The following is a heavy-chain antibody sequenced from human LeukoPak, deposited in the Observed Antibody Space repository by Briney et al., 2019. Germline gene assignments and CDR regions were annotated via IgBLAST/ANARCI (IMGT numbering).Heavy chain of an antibody. V-gene: IGHV3-23*01. CDR2: ISGGGGST. D-gene: IGHD2-15*01. CDR3: RCSGGPKRTIWFDP. J-gene: IGHJ5*02. Sequence: GGSLRLSCAASGFTFSSYAMSWVRQAPGKGLEWVSAISGGGGSTHYADSVKGRFTISRDNSKNTLYLQMNSLRAEDTAVYYCRCSGGPKRTIWFDPWGQGTLVTVSS. CDR1: GFTFSSYA.